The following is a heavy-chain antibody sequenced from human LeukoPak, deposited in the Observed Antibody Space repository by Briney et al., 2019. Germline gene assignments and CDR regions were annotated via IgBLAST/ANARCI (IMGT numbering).Heavy chain of an antibody. Sequence: PGRSLRLSCEASGFTFSAYAMTWIRQAPGKGLEWVSYISSSSGYTNYADSVKGRFTISRDNAKNSLYLQMNSLRAEDTALYYCARVDTYAWDNWGQGTLVTVSS. V-gene: IGHV3-11*05. CDR1: GFTFSAYA. J-gene: IGHJ4*02. D-gene: IGHD2-2*01. CDR3: ARVDTYAWDN. CDR2: ISSSSGYT.